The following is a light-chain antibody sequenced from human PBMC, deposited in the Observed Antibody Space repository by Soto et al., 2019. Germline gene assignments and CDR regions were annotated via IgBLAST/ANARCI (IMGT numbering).Light chain of an antibody. V-gene: IGLV2-11*01. CDR2: DVS. CDR3: CSSAGSYTSV. J-gene: IGLJ3*02. CDR1: SSDVGGYNY. Sequence: QSALTQPRSVSGSPGQSVTISCTGTSSDVGGYNYVSWYQQHPGKAPKLMIYDVSKRPSGVPDRFSGSKSRNTASLTISGLQAEDEAHYYCCSSAGSYTSVFGGGTKLTVL.